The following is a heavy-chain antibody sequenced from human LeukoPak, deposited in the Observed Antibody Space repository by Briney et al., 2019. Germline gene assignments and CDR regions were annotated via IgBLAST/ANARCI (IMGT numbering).Heavy chain of an antibody. J-gene: IGHJ6*02. CDR3: ARGDTPIGRQWLVQYYYSAMDV. CDR1: GGSLRSYY. CDR2: IYYSGST. Sequence: SDTLSLTCTVSGGSLRSYYWSWMRQPPGKGLEWIGYIYYSGSTNYNPSLKSRVTISVDTSKNQFSLQLSSVTAADTAVYYCARGDTPIGRQWLVQYYYSAMDVWGQGTTVTVSS. V-gene: IGHV4-59*13. D-gene: IGHD6-19*01.